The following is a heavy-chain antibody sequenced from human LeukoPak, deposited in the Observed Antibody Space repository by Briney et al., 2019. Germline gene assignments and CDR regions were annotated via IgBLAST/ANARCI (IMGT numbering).Heavy chain of an antibody. J-gene: IGHJ1*01. Sequence: GGSLRLSCAASGFSLNTYAMSWVRQAPGKGLEWVSAISNTGGSTYYADSVKGRFTISRDKSKNTLSLQMNSLRAEDTAVYYCAQQVGYCSSGSCYFTYWGQGTLVTVSS. CDR1: GFSLNTYA. D-gene: IGHD2-15*01. V-gene: IGHV3-23*01. CDR3: AQQVGYCSSGSCYFTY. CDR2: ISNTGGST.